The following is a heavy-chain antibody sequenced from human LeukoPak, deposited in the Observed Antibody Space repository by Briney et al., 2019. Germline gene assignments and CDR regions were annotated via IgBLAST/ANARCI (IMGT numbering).Heavy chain of an antibody. D-gene: IGHD6-19*01. CDR1: GGSFSGYY. CDR2: INHSGST. CDR3: ARGLYSSGWYGWFDP. V-gene: IGHV4-34*01. Sequence: SETLSLTCAVYGGSFSGYYWSWIRQPPGKGLEWIGEINHSGSTNYNPSLKSRVTISVDTSKNQFSLKLGSVTAADTAVYYCARGLYSSGWYGWFDPWGQGTLVTVSS. J-gene: IGHJ5*02.